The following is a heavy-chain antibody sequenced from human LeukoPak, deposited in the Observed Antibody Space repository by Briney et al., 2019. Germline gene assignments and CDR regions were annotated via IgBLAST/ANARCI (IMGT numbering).Heavy chain of an antibody. Sequence: ASVKVSCKAYGYTFMSYGISWMRQAPGQGLEWMGWISGSSSNTNYAQRLQGRVTMTTDTSTTTAYMELRSLRSDDTAVYYCARATGTWGHDGFDIWGQGTMVTVSS. CDR3: ARATGTWGHDGFDI. V-gene: IGHV1-18*01. CDR2: ISGSSSNT. J-gene: IGHJ3*02. D-gene: IGHD3-16*01. CDR1: GYTFMSYG.